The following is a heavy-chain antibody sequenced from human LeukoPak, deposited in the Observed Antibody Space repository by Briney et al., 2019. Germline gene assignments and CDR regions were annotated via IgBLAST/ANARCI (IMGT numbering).Heavy chain of an antibody. V-gene: IGHV3-30*02. Sequence: GGSLRLSCAASGFTFGSYGMHWVRQAPGKGLEWVAFIRYDGSNKYYADSVKGRFAISRDNSKNTLNLQMNSLRTEDTAVYYCARSLYSSTWYYFDYWGQGTLVTVSS. D-gene: IGHD6-13*01. CDR3: ARSLYSSTWYYFDY. CDR1: GFTFGSYG. CDR2: IRYDGSNK. J-gene: IGHJ4*02.